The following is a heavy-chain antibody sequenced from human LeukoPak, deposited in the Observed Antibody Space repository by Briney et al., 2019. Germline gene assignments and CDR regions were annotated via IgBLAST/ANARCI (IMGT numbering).Heavy chain of an antibody. CDR2: IIPILGIA. J-gene: IGHJ5*02. Sequence: ASVKVSCKASGGTFSSYAISWVRQAPGQGLEWMGRIIPILGIANYAQKFQGRVTITADKSTSTAYMELSSLRSEDTAVYYCARVGRDGPNWFDPWGQGTLVTVSS. CDR1: GGTFSSYA. D-gene: IGHD5-24*01. V-gene: IGHV1-69*04. CDR3: ARVGRDGPNWFDP.